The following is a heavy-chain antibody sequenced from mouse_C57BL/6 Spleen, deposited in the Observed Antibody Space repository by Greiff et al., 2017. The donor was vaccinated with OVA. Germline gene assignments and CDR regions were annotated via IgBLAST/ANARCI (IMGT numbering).Heavy chain of an antibody. D-gene: IGHD4-1*01. V-gene: IGHV1-26*01. CDR2: INPNNGGT. J-gene: IGHJ4*01. CDR3: ARSLTGDAMDY. CDR1: GYTFTDYY. Sequence: EVQLQQSGPELVKPGASVKISCKASGYTFTDYYMNWVKQSHGKSLEWIGDINPNNGGTSYNQKFKGKATLTVDKSSSTAYMELRSLTSEDSAVYYCARSLTGDAMDYWGQGTSVTVSS.